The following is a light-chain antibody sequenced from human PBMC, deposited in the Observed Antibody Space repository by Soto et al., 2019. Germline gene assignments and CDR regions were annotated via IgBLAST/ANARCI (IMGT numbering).Light chain of an antibody. CDR2: AAS. J-gene: IGKJ1*01. Sequence: DIQMTQSPSSLSASVGDRVTITCRASQSISSYLNWYQQKPGKAPNLLIYAASSLQSGVPSRFSGSASGTDFTLTISRLQPEDFETYYCQQSYSTPRTFGQGPKVEIK. V-gene: IGKV1-39*01. CDR1: QSISSY. CDR3: QQSYSTPRT.